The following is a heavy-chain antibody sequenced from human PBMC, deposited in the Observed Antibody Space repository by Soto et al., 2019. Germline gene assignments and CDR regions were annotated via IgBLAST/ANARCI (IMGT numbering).Heavy chain of an antibody. Sequence: QVQLQESGPGLVRPSETLSLTCTVSGGSFSSYYWTWIRQSPGKGLEWIGYIYYSGGTDYNPSLRGRLAISIATSKNQFSLRLNSMTAADTAVYYCAGRDCSGTNCYYLDYYYMDVWGKGTTVTVSS. CDR1: GGSFSSYY. D-gene: IGHD2-2*01. CDR3: AGRDCSGTNCYYLDYYYMDV. CDR2: IYYSGGT. J-gene: IGHJ6*03. V-gene: IGHV4-59*08.